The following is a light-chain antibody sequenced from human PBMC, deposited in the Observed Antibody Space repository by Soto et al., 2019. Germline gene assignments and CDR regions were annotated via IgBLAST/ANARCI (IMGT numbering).Light chain of an antibody. CDR1: EDIRSS. CDR2: VAS. Sequence: DIQMTQSPSSLSASVGARFSITCRASEDIRSSLSWFQHKPGRAPKLLIYVASSMETGVPSRLRGSGSRTDFAINISSLKPEAIATHYCQHYNTPPPVTFGPGTLVDI. V-gene: IGKV1-33*01. J-gene: IGKJ3*01. CDR3: QHYNTPPPVT.